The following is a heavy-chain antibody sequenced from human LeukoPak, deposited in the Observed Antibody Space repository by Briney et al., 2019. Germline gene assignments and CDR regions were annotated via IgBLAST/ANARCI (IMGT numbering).Heavy chain of an antibody. D-gene: IGHD3-22*01. CDR1: GGSISSGSYY. CDR3: ARMTYYYDSSAYFYLQSGAFDI. J-gene: IGHJ3*02. V-gene: IGHV4-61*02. CDR2: IYTSGST. Sequence: PSETLSLTCTVSGGSISSGSYYWSWIRQPAGKGLEWIGRIYTSGSTNYNPSLKSRVTISVDTSKNEFSLRLSSVTAADTALYYCARMTYYYDSSAYFYLQSGAFDIWGQGTVVTVSS.